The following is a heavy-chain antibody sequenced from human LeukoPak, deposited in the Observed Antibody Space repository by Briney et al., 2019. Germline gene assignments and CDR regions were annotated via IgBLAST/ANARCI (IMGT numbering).Heavy chain of an antibody. J-gene: IGHJ4*02. D-gene: IGHD3-10*01. CDR1: GFTFSSYW. CDR2: IKQDGSEK. CDR3: ARDYYGSGTLMDY. Sequence: GGSLRLSCAASGFTFSSYWMSWVRQAPGKGLEWVANIKQDGSEKYYVDSVKGRFTISRDNAKNSLYLQMNSLRAEDTAVYYCARDYYGSGTLMDYWGQGTLVTVSS. V-gene: IGHV3-7*01.